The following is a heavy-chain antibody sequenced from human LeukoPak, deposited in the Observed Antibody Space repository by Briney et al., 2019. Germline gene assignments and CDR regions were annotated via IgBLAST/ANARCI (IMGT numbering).Heavy chain of an antibody. CDR2: IIPIFGTA. Sequence: EASVKVSCKASGGTFSSYAISWVRQAPGQGLEWMGGIIPIFGTANYAQKFQGRVTITTDESTSTAYMELSSLRSEDTAVYYCARESAAGRNLYNWFDPWGQRTLVTVSS. CDR1: GGTFSSYA. V-gene: IGHV1-69*05. D-gene: IGHD6-13*01. J-gene: IGHJ5*02. CDR3: ARESAAGRNLYNWFDP.